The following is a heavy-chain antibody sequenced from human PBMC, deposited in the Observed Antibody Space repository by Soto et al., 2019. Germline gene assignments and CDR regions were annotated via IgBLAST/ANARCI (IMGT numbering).Heavy chain of an antibody. Sequence: ASVKVSCKASGYTFTDYYMHWIRQAPGQGLAWMGWIAPQRDGTGFAQKFQTRITETGETSTSTAFMDLTAQTSADTALYCCARGPYRDNAFDIWGQGTMVTVSS. CDR3: ARGPYRDNAFDI. CDR2: IAPQRDGT. J-gene: IGHJ3*02. V-gene: IGHV1-2*02. D-gene: IGHD4-4*01. CDR1: GYTFTDYY.